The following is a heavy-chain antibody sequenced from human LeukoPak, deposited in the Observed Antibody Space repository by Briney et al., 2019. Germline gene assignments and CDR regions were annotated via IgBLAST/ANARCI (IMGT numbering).Heavy chain of an antibody. CDR3: ARDLGVAATSNWFDP. CDR2: IYHSGST. Sequence: PSETLSLTCTVSGGSISSSNWWSWVRQPPGKGLEWIGEIYHSGSTNYNPSLRSRVTISVDKSKNQFSLKLSSVTAADTAVYYCARDLGVAATSNWFDPWGQGTLVTVSS. J-gene: IGHJ5*02. D-gene: IGHD2-15*01. V-gene: IGHV4-4*02. CDR1: GGSISSSNW.